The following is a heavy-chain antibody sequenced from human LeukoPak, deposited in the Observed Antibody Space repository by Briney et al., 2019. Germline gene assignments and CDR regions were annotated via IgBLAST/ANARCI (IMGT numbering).Heavy chain of an antibody. CDR1: GFTFSTSW. J-gene: IGHJ4*02. CDR2: INGDGSVN. D-gene: IGHD4-11*01. V-gene: IGHV3-7*01. CDR3: TRDRAYSSFDY. Sequence: PGGSLRLSCADSGFTFSTSWMTWVRQAPGKWLEWVATINGDGSVNNHVDSVKGRFTISRDNAKKSLYLQMTSLRTEDTAVYYCTRDRAYSSFDYWGQGTLVTVSS.